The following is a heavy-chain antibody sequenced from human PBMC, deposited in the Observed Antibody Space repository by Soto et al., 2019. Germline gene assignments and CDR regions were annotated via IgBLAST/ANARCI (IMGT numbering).Heavy chain of an antibody. Sequence: GGSLRLCCAASGFTFSSYAMSWCRQAPGKGLEWVSAISGSGGSTYYADSVKGRFTISRDNSKNTLYLQMNSLRAEDTAVYYCAKESSGWYPMKNRFDPWGQGTLVHVSS. CDR3: AKESSGWYPMKNRFDP. V-gene: IGHV3-23*01. D-gene: IGHD6-19*01. J-gene: IGHJ5*02. CDR1: GFTFSSYA. CDR2: ISGSGGST.